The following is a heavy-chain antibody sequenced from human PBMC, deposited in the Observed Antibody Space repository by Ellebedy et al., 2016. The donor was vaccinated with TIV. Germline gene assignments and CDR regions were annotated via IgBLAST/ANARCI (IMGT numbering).Heavy chain of an antibody. CDR2: IYPGDSDT. V-gene: IGHV5-51*01. CDR1: GYPFSTYW. Sequence: GESLKISCEGSGYPFSTYWIAGVRQMPGQGLEWMGLIYPGDSDTTYSASFEGQVTFSLDESITTAYLQSSRLKASDTAMYYCARRRFGSGTADYWGQGTLVIVS. D-gene: IGHD1-7*01. J-gene: IGHJ4*02. CDR3: ARRRFGSGTADY.